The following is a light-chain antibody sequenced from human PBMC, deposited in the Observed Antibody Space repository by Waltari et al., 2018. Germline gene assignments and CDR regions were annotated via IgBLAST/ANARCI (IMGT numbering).Light chain of an antibody. J-gene: IGKJ3*01. CDR1: QNIDRW. Sequence: DIQMTQSPSTLSPSIGDRVTITCRASQNIDRWLAWYQQKPGKAPKMLIYQASILQPGVPSRFSGSASGTDFTLTISSLQPDDFATYYCLQYSSYSTFGPGTKVDFK. V-gene: IGKV1-5*03. CDR2: QAS. CDR3: LQYSSYST.